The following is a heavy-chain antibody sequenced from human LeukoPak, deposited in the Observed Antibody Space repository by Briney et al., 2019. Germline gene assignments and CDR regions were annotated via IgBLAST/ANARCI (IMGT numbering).Heavy chain of an antibody. CDR3: ARHLTVLLWFGVGWFDP. D-gene: IGHD3-10*01. CDR2: VFYSGTT. CDR1: GGFISINTHY. V-gene: IGHV4-39*01. Sequence: SETLSLTCSLSGGFISINTHYWGWIRQTPGKGPEWIGSVFYSGTTYFNPSLNGRLTISVDTSKNQFSLKLRSVTAADTAVYYCARHLTVLLWFGVGWFDPWGQGTLVTVSS. J-gene: IGHJ5*02.